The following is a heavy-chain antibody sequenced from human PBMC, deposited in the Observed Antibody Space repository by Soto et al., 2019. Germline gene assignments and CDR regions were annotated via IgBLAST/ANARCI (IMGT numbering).Heavy chain of an antibody. J-gene: IGHJ4*02. CDR2: IYYSGST. Sequence: SETLSLTCTVSGGSISSGDYYWSWIRQPPGKGLEWIGYIYYSGSTYYNPSLKSRVTISVDTSKNQFSLKLSSVTAADTAVYYCARDSYYDSSGYPTFDYWGQGTLVTVSS. D-gene: IGHD3-22*01. V-gene: IGHV4-30-4*01. CDR1: GGSISSGDYY. CDR3: ARDSYYDSSGYPTFDY.